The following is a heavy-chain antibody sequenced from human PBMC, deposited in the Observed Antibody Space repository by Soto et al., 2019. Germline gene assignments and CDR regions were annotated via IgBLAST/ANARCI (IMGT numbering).Heavy chain of an antibody. D-gene: IGHD2-15*01. CDR1: GYSFTDYD. CDR2: MNPNSGET. Sequence: ASVKRSCKTSGYSFTDYDINWVRHATGQGLEWIGWMNPNSGETGYAQKFQGRVTMTRSASLSTAYLELSSLRSEDTAVYYCARVAVAARPRWYNWFDPWGQGTLVTVSS. J-gene: IGHJ5*02. CDR3: ARVAVAARPRWYNWFDP. V-gene: IGHV1-8*01.